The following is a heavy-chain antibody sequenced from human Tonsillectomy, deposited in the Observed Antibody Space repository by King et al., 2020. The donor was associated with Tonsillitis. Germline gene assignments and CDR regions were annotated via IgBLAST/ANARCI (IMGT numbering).Heavy chain of an antibody. J-gene: IGHJ3*02. CDR1: GGSFSGYY. CDR2: INHSGST. Sequence: VQLQQWGAGLLKPSETLSLTCAVYGGSFSGYYWSWIRQPPGKGLEWIGEINHSGSTNYNPSLKSRVTISVDTSKNQFSLKLSSVTAADTAVYYCARGDYYDSSGYYYKAFDIWGKGTMVTVSS. V-gene: IGHV4-34*01. D-gene: IGHD3-22*01. CDR3: ARGDYYDSSGYYYKAFDI.